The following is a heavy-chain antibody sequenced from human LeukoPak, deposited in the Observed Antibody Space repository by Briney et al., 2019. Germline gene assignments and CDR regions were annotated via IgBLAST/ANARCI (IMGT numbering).Heavy chain of an antibody. CDR2: IIPIFGTA. J-gene: IGHJ4*02. Sequence: GASVKVSCKASGGTFSSYAISWVRQAPGQGPEWMGGIIPIFGTANYAQKFQGRVTITTDESTSTAYMELSSLRSEDTAVYYCARDGDKESVLDYWGQGTLVTVSS. D-gene: IGHD3-9*01. V-gene: IGHV1-69*05. CDR3: ARDGDKESVLDY. CDR1: GGTFSSYA.